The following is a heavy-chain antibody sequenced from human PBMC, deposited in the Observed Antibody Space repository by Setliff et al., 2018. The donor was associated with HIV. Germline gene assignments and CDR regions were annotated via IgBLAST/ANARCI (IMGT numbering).Heavy chain of an antibody. CDR2: ISDDGSIT. CDR3: ARDATGTYDY. CDR1: GFTFSNYA. V-gene: IGHV3-74*01. J-gene: IGHJ4*02. Sequence: PGGSLRLSCAASGFTFSNYAMSWVRQAPGKGLVWVSRISDDGSITNYADSVKGRFTISRDNAKNTVYLQMNSLRAEDAAVYYCARDATGTYDYWGQGTLVTVSS. D-gene: IGHD1-1*01.